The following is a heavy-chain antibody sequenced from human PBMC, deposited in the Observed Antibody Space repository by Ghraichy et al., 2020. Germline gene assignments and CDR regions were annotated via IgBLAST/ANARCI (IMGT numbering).Heavy chain of an antibody. CDR3: AREAIAARYFDH. Sequence: SETLSLTCTVSGDSLSTSNYYWGWIRQRPGKGLEWIGSLFYSGSTFYNPSLKSRVTMSIDTSKNHFSLKLGSVTAADTAVYYCAREAIAARYFDHWGQGTLVTVSS. CDR1: GDSLSTSNYY. J-gene: IGHJ4*02. CDR2: LFYSGST. D-gene: IGHD6-6*01. V-gene: IGHV4-39*02.